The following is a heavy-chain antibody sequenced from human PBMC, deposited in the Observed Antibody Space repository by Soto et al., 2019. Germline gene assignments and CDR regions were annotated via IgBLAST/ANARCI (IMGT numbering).Heavy chain of an antibody. CDR1: GYSFTSYW. J-gene: IGHJ4*02. V-gene: IGHV5-51*01. CDR3: ARNNPLYCGGDCLGNPDY. D-gene: IGHD2-21*02. CDR2: IYPGDSDT. Sequence: GESLKISCKGSGYSFTSYWIGWVRQMPGKGLGWMGIIYPGDSDTRYSPSFQGQVTISADKSISTAYLQWSSLKASDTAMYYCARNNPLYCGGDCLGNPDYWGQGTLVTVSS.